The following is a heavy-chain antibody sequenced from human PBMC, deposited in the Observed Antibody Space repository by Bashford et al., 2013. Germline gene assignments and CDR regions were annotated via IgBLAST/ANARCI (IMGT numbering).Heavy chain of an antibody. D-gene: IGHD5-18*01. CDR3: ARTPLDTAMVAFDY. Sequence: WVRQAPGQGLEWMGWISAYNGNTNYAQKLQGRVTMTTDTSTSTAYMELRSLRSDDTAVYYCARTPLDTAMVAFDYWGQGTLVTVSS. J-gene: IGHJ4*02. V-gene: IGHV1-18*01. CDR2: ISAYNGNT.